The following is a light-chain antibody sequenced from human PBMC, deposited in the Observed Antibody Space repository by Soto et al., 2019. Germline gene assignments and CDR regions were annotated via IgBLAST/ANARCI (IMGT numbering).Light chain of an antibody. CDR3: QQYNRFSLIT. V-gene: IGKV1-5*01. J-gene: IGKJ5*01. CDR2: DAS. Sequence: DIQMTQSPSTLSASVGDTVTITCRASQSISRWLAWYQQKPGKAPKILISDASILENGVPSRFSGTGSGTEFTLTISNLQPDDFATYFCQQYNRFSLITFGQGTRLEIK. CDR1: QSISRW.